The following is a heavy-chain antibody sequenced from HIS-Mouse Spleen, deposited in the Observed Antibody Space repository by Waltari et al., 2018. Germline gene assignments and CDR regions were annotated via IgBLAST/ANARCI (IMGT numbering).Heavy chain of an antibody. CDR1: GGSFSGYY. V-gene: IGHV4-34*01. CDR3: ASPKWELLRGY. Sequence: QVQLQQWGAGLLKPSETLSLTCAVYGGSFSGYYWSWIRQPPGKGLEWIGEISHSGSTNYNPSLKSRVTISVDTSKNQFSLKLSSVTAADTAVYYCASPKWELLRGYWGQGTLVTVSS. CDR2: ISHSGST. D-gene: IGHD1-26*01. J-gene: IGHJ4*02.